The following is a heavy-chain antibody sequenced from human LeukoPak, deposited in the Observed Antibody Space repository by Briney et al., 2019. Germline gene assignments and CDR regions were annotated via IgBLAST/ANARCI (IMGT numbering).Heavy chain of an antibody. CDR1: GGSISTYY. Sequence: SETLSLTCTVSGGSISTYYWSWIRQPPGKGLEWIGYIYHSGSTYYNPSLKSRVTISVDRSKNQFSLKLSSVTAADTAVYYCARSYSSGWYIGYWGQGTLVTVSS. V-gene: IGHV4-59*01. D-gene: IGHD6-19*01. CDR3: ARSYSSGWYIGY. CDR2: IYHSGST. J-gene: IGHJ4*02.